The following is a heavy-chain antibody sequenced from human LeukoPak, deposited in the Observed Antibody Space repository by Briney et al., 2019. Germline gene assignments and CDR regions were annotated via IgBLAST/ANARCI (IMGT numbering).Heavy chain of an antibody. CDR3: ARSPYYYYGMDV. V-gene: IGHV1-8*01. CDR2: MNPNSGNT. CDR1: GYTFTGYD. J-gene: IGHJ6*02. Sequence: ASVKVSCKASGYTFTGYDINWVRQATGQGLEWMGWMNPNSGNTGYAQKFQGRVTMTRNTSISTAYMELSSLRSEDTAVYYRARSPYYYYGMDVWGQGTTVTVSS.